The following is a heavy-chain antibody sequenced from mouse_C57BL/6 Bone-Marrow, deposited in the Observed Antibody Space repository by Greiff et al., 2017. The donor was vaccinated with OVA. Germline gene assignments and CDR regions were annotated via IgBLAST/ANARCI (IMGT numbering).Heavy chain of an antibody. CDR1: GYTFTDYE. CDR3: TFTTVVAPYAMDY. CDR2: IDPETGGT. D-gene: IGHD1-1*01. J-gene: IGHJ4*01. Sequence: VQRVESGAELVRPGASVTLSCKASGYTFTDYEMHWVKQTPVHGLEWIGAIDPETGGTAYNQKFKGKAILTADKSSSTAYMELRSLTSEDSAVYYCTFTTVVAPYAMDYWGQGTSVTVSS. V-gene: IGHV1-15*01.